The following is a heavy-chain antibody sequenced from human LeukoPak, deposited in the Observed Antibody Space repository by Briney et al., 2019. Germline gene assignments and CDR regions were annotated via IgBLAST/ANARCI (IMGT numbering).Heavy chain of an antibody. V-gene: IGHV1-2*02. Sequence: ASVKVSCKASGYTFTGYYLHWMRQAPGQGLEWMGWINPNSGGTNYAQKFQGRVTMTRDTSISTAYMELSRLRSDDTAVYYCARDLPRVGSGSYVKQIYYYGMDVWGKGTTVTVSS. CDR1: GYTFTGYY. D-gene: IGHD3-10*01. CDR3: ARDLPRVGSGSYVKQIYYYGMDV. J-gene: IGHJ6*04. CDR2: INPNSGGT.